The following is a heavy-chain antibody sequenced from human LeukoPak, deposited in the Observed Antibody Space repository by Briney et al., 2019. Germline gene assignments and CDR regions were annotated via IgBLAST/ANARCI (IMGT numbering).Heavy chain of an antibody. CDR2: INAGNGNT. CDR3: ASSLYDILTGYYYYYGMDV. Sequence: ASVKVSCKASGYTFTSYAMHWVRQAPGQRLEWMGWINAGNGNTKYSQKFQGRVTITRDTSASTAYMELSSLRSEDTAVYYCASSLYDILTGYYYYYGMDVWGQGTLVTVSS. V-gene: IGHV1-3*01. CDR1: GYTFTSYA. D-gene: IGHD3-9*01. J-gene: IGHJ6*02.